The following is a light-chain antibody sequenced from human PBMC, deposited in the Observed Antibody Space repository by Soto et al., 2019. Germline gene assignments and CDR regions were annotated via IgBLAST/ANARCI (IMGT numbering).Light chain of an antibody. Sequence: EIVLTQSPATLSLSPGERATLSCRASQSISSHLAWYQQKPGQAPRLLMYDASNRATGIPARFSGSGSGTDFTLTISSLEPEDFAVYYCQQRSNWPLAFGGRTKVEIK. J-gene: IGKJ4*01. CDR2: DAS. CDR3: QQRSNWPLA. CDR1: QSISSH. V-gene: IGKV3-11*01.